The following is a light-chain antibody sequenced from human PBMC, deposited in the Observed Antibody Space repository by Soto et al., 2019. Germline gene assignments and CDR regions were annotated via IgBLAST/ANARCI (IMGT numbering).Light chain of an antibody. Sequence: QSALTQPASVSGSPGQSIAISCTGTSSDVGNYNFASWYQQHPGKAPKLMIYDVSNRPSGISNRFSGSKSGNTASLTISGLQAEDEADYYCCSYTTSSTYVFGTGTKVTVL. J-gene: IGLJ1*01. V-gene: IGLV2-14*03. CDR1: SSDVGNYNF. CDR3: CSYTTSSTYV. CDR2: DVS.